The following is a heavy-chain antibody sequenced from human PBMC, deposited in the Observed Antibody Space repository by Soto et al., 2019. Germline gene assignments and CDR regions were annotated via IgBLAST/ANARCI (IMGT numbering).Heavy chain of an antibody. Sequence: QVQLVQSGADVKTPGASVRVSCKASGYTFTGYYVHWVREAPGQGLEWMGWINPETGGTSYAQKFQGRVTVSRDTYINTAYLELSRLRFDDAAVYFCARERYQVISDGMDVWGQGTTFTVSS. CDR2: INPETGGT. D-gene: IGHD2-2*01. CDR3: ARERYQVISDGMDV. V-gene: IGHV1-2*02. CDR1: GYTFTGYY. J-gene: IGHJ6*02.